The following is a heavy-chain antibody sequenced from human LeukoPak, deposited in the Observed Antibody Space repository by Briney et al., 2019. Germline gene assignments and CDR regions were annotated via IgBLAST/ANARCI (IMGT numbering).Heavy chain of an antibody. D-gene: IGHD2-15*01. CDR2: ISGSGGST. Sequence: GGSLRLSCAASGFTFSSYAMSWVRQAPGKGLEWVSAISGSGGSTYYADSVKGWFTISRDNSKNTLYLQMNSLRAEDTAVYYCAKDRGWSQLPHYCYCGMDVWGQGTTVTVPS. CDR1: GFTFSSYA. V-gene: IGHV3-23*01. CDR3: AKDRGWSQLPHYCYCGMDV. J-gene: IGHJ6*02.